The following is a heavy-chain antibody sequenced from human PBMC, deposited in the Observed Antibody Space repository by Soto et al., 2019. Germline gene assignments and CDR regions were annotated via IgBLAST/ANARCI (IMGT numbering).Heavy chain of an antibody. CDR3: ARRYRVRGWDYYGMDV. CDR2: ISSSSSTI. CDR1: GFTFSSYS. V-gene: IGHV3-48*02. Sequence: LRLSCAASGFTFSSYSMNWVRQAPGKGLEWVSYISSSSSTIYYADSVKGRFTISRDNAKNSLYLQMNSLRDEDTAVYYCARRYRVRGWDYYGMDVWGQGTTVTVSS. J-gene: IGHJ6*02. D-gene: IGHD1-26*01.